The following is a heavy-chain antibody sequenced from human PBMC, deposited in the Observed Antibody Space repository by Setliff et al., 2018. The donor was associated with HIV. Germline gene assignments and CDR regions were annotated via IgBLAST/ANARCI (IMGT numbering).Heavy chain of an antibody. J-gene: IGHJ3*02. CDR1: GFTFDDYA. CDR2: ISWNSGSI. D-gene: IGHD3-22*01. Sequence: SLKISCAASGFTFDDYAMHWVRQAPGKGLEWVSGISWNSGSIGYADSVKGRFTISRDNAKNTMYLEMNSLRAEDTAVYYCARDTEMITTTDAFDIWGQGTMVTVSS. CDR3: ARDTEMITTTDAFDI. V-gene: IGHV3-9*01.